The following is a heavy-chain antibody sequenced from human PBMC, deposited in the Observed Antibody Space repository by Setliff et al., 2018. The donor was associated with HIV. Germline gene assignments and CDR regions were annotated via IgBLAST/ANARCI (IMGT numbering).Heavy chain of an antibody. CDR2: SHYNGNT. J-gene: IGHJ6*02. V-gene: IGHV4-59*01. Sequence: SETLSLTCSVSGDSISSDFYIWIRQPPGKGLEWMGSSHYNGNTNNTPSLKSRVTMSLDTPRYEFYLTLTSVTAADTAVYYCAREKRQIWSTDYYYHYGLDVWGQGIPVTVSS. CDR1: GDSISSDF. D-gene: IGHD5-18*01. CDR3: AREKRQIWSTDYYYHYGLDV.